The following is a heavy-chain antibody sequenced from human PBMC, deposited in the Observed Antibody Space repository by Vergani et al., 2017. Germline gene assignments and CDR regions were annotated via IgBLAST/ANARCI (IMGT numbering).Heavy chain of an antibody. CDR2: IRYDGTKR. Sequence: QVQLVESGGGVVQPGGSLRLSCIASGFTFRIYGMHWVRQAPGKGLEWVAFIRYDGTKRFYGDSVKGRFTISRDNSTTTVFLQMNSLRADDSAVYYCTKAGQYDSDNFHDSWGQGALVTVAS. CDR1: GFTFRIYG. V-gene: IGHV3-30*02. CDR3: TKAGQYDSDNFHDS. J-gene: IGHJ1*01. D-gene: IGHD3-22*01.